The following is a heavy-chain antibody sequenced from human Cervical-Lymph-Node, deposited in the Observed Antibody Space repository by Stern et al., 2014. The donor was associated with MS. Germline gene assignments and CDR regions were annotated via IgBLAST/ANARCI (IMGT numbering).Heavy chain of an antibody. CDR3: AKEARSGYEGYLGY. CDR2: ISYDGSNK. Sequence: VHLVESGGGVVQPGRSLRLSCAASGFTFSSYGMHWVRQAPGKGLEWVAVISYDGSNKYYADSVKGRFTISRDNSKNTLYLQMNSLRAEDTAVYYCAKEARSGYEGYLGYWGQGTLVTVSS. CDR1: GFTFSSYG. V-gene: IGHV3-30*18. J-gene: IGHJ4*02. D-gene: IGHD3-22*01.